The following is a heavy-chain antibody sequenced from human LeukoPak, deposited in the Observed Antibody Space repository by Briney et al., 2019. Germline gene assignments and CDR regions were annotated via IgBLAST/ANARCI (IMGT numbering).Heavy chain of an antibody. D-gene: IGHD6-13*01. J-gene: IGHJ5*02. CDR2: IYHSGST. Sequence: SETLSLTCTVSGYSISSGYYWGWIRQPPGKGLEWIGSIYHSGSTYYNPSLKSRVTISVDTSKNQFSLKLSSVTAADTAVYYCARDRIAAAGKGNWFDPWGQGTLVTVSS. V-gene: IGHV4-38-2*02. CDR3: ARDRIAAAGKGNWFDP. CDR1: GYSISSGYY.